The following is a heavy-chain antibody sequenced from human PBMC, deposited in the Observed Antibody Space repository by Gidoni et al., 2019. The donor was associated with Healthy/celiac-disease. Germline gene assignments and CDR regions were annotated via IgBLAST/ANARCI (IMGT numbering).Heavy chain of an antibody. V-gene: IGHV3-15*01. CDR3: TTDSDWAVPYYYYGMDV. J-gene: IGHJ6*02. CDR1: EVTFSIAW. Sequence: EVQLVESGGGLVRPGGSLRLSCAPSEVTFSIAWMSWVRQAPGKGLEWVGRIKSKTDGGTTDYAAPVKGRFTISRDDSKNTLYLQMNSLKTEDTAVYYCTTDSDWAVPYYYYGMDVWGQGTTVTVSS. D-gene: IGHD3-9*01. CDR2: IKSKTDGGTT.